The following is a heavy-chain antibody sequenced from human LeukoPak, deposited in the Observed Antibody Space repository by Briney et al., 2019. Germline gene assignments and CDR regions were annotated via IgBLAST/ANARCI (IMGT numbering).Heavy chain of an antibody. D-gene: IGHD1-26*01. V-gene: IGHV3-20*04. CDR1: GFTFDDYA. CDR3: ARVGNSGSFYYFDC. Sequence: GGSLRLSCAASGFTFDDYAVTWVRQAPGKGLEWVSGINWNGDTPSYADSVKGRFTISRDNAKNSLSLQMNSLRAEDTAFHYCARVGNSGSFYYFDCWGQGTLVTASS. CDR2: INWNGDTP. J-gene: IGHJ4*02.